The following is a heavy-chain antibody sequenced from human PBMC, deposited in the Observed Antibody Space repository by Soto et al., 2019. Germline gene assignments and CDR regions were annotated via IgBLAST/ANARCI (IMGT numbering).Heavy chain of an antibody. CDR3: ARGTIVARQHLDY. CDR2: ISIRGGDE. CDR1: GFTFSRYA. D-gene: IGHD6-6*01. V-gene: IGHV3-30*03. J-gene: IGHJ4*02. Sequence: QVQLVESGGGVVQPGKSLRLSCAASGFTFSRYAMHWARQAPGKGLEWVTVISIRGGDEYYAESVRGRFTISRDDSKNTLYLQIDSLRVEDTAVYYCARGTIVARQHLDYWGQGTLVTVSS.